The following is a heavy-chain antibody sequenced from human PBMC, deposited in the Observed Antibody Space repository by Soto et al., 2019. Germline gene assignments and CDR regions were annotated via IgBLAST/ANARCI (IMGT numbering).Heavy chain of an antibody. V-gene: IGHV4-4*02. Sequence: SETLSLTCAVSGASVSSTYWWSWVRQPPGKGPEWIGEINHRGSANYNPSLKSRVTISVDISKSQFSLRLTSVTAADTAVYYCAREWLPTLPYGDFTTSFDYWGQGTLVTVSS. D-gene: IGHD4-17*01. CDR1: GASVSSTYW. CDR3: AREWLPTLPYGDFTTSFDY. CDR2: INHRGSA. J-gene: IGHJ4*02.